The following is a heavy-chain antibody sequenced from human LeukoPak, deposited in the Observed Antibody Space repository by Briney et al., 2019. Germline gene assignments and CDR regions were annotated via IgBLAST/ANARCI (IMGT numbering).Heavy chain of an antibody. Sequence: GGSLRLSCAASGFTFSSYAMSWVRQAPGKGLEWVSAISGSGGSTYYADSVKGRFTISRDNSKNTLYLQMNSLRAEDTAVYYCAKKAGGYCTNGVCYAAYYFDYWGQGTLVTVSS. J-gene: IGHJ4*02. V-gene: IGHV3-23*01. CDR3: AKKAGGYCTNGVCYAAYYFDY. CDR2: ISGSGGST. CDR1: GFTFSSYA. D-gene: IGHD2-8*01.